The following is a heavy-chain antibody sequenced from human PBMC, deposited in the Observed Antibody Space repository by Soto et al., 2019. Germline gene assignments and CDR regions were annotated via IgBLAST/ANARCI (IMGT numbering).Heavy chain of an antibody. J-gene: IGHJ5*02. Sequence: ASVKVSCKASGYTFTSYGIHWVRQAPGQRLEWMGWINAADGDTKYSPKFQGRVTITRDTSASTAYMGLSSLRSEDTAVYYCVRRHVSATGIDWFDPWGQGTLVTVSS. CDR2: INAADGDT. CDR1: GYTFTSYG. V-gene: IGHV1-3*01. CDR3: VRRHVSATGIDWFDP. D-gene: IGHD6-13*01.